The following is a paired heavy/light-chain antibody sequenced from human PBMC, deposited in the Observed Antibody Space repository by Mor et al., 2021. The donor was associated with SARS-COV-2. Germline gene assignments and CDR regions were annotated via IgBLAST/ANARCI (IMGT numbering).Light chain of an antibody. CDR1: SSDVGDNNY. J-gene: IGLJ2*01. CDR3: SSYTSRSTVV. Sequence: QSALTQPASVSGSPGQSITISCTGTSSDVGDNNYVSWYQQYPGKAPQVMIYDVSNRPSGVSHRFSGSKSGNTASLTISGLQAEDEADYYCSSYTSRSTVVFGGGTKLTVL. V-gene: IGLV2-14*03. CDR2: DVS.
Heavy chain of an antibody. J-gene: IGHJ6*02. CDR2: IILMFGTT. D-gene: IGHD6-6*01. Sequence: QAEVVQSGAEVKKPGSSVKVSCKASGGTFTSYAISWVRQAPGQGLEWMGGIILMFGTTNYAQKFEGRVTITADESTSTAYMEVSSLRSEDTAMYYCARSATRGYYYYGMDVWGQGTAVSVSS. CDR3: ARSATRGYYYYGMDV. CDR1: GGTFTSYA. V-gene: IGHV1-69*01.